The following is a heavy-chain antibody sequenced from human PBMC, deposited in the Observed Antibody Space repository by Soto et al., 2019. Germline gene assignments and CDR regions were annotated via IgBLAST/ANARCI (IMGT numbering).Heavy chain of an antibody. CDR1: GFTVSSNY. D-gene: IGHD3-22*01. J-gene: IGHJ3*02. CDR2: IYSGGST. CDR3: ARDPGVYYYDSSGAFDI. Sequence: EVQLVETGGGLIQPGGSLRLSCAASGFTVSSNYMSWVRQAPGKGLEWVSVIYSGGSTYYADSVKGRFTISRDNSKNTLYLQMNSLRAEDTAVYYCARDPGVYYYDSSGAFDIWGQGTMVTVSS. V-gene: IGHV3-53*02.